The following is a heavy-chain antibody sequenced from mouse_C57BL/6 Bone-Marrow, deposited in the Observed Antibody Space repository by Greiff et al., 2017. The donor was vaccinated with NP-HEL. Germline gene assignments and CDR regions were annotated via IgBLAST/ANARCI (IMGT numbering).Heavy chain of an antibody. V-gene: IGHV1-69*01. CDR3: ARDGRYWYFDV. J-gene: IGHJ1*03. Sequence: QVRLQQPGAELVMPGASVKLSCKASGYTFTSYWMHWVKQRPGQGLEWIGEIDPSDSYTNYKQKFKGKSTLTVDKSSSTAYMQLSSLTSEDSAVYYCARDGRYWYFDVWGTGTTVTVSS. CDR2: IDPSDSYT. CDR1: GYTFTSYW.